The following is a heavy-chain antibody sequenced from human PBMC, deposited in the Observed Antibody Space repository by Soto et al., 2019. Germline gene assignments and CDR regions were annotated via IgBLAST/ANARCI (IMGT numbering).Heavy chain of an antibody. D-gene: IGHD7-27*01. V-gene: IGHV3-53*01. CDR1: GFTVSHNY. CDR3: ARVPDTGGRDYLDY. J-gene: IGHJ4*02. Sequence: EVQLVESGGGLIQPGGSLRLSCAASGFTVSHNYMTWVRQAPGKGLEWVSVIFSGGSTYYGDSVKGRFTISRDISKHMVYLQMNSLRAEDTAVYYCARVPDTGGRDYLDYWGQGTLVTVSS. CDR2: IFSGGST.